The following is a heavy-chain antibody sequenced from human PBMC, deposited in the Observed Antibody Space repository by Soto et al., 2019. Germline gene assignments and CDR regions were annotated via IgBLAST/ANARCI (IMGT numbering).Heavy chain of an antibody. V-gene: IGHV4-61*01. J-gene: IGHJ5*01. CDR3: AGRQGHPWCDS. Sequence: QVQLQESGPGLVKPSETLSLPCTVSGGSVSSGSYYWSWIRQPPGKGLEWIGYIYYSGSTNYHPSLSNGVTTWVDASTNQFSLNLSSTTAAATAVCYCAGRQGHPWCDSWGGGTMVTVSS. D-gene: IGHD1-1*01. CDR1: GGSVSSGSYY. CDR2: IYYSGST.